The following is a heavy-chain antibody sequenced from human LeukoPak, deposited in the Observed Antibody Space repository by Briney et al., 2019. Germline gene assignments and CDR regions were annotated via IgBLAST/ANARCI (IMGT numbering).Heavy chain of an antibody. CDR3: TRDSGTTGVVKFDP. CDR1: GFTFSSYA. V-gene: IGHV3-23*01. Sequence: GGSLRLSCAASGFTFSSYAMSWVRHAPGKGLEWVSAISGSGGSTYYADTVKGRFTISRDNSKNTLYLQMNSLRAEDTAVYYCTRDSGTTGVVKFDPWGQGILVTVSS. D-gene: IGHD4-23*01. CDR2: ISGSGGST. J-gene: IGHJ5*02.